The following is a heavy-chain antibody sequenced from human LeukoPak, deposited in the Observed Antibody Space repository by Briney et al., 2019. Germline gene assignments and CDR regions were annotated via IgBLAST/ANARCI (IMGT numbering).Heavy chain of an antibody. V-gene: IGHV3-23*01. Sequence: GGSLRLSCAASGFTFTTYAMSWVRQAPGMGLEWVSGIGASGGSTYYADSMRGRFTVSRDNAKDSLYLQLNSLRAEDTAVYYCARWSQFGSSSVGAHHFDHWGQGTLVTFSS. CDR3: ARWSQFGSSSVGAHHFDH. D-gene: IGHD6-6*01. CDR2: IGASGGST. CDR1: GFTFTTYA. J-gene: IGHJ4*02.